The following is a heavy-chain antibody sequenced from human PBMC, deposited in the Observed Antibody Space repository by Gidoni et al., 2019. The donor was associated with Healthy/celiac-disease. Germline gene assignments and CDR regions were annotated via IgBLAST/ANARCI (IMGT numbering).Heavy chain of an antibody. V-gene: IGHV3-74*01. J-gene: IGHJ4*02. CDR2: INIEGSNT. Sequence: EMQLVESGGGLVQPGGSLGLSGAASGLTVSSYWMNWVRLGPGNGLVCVSRINIEGSNTDYADSVKGRFTNSRDNAKKTLYLQMNSLRDEETAVYDCARGPSSSRVYWGQGTLVTVSS. D-gene: IGHD6-13*01. CDR3: ARGPSSSRVY. CDR1: GLTVSSYW.